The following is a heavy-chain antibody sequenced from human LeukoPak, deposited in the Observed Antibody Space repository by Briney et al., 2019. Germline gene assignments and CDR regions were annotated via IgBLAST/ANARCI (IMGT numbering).Heavy chain of an antibody. CDR2: INPDSGGT. CDR1: GYSFTGYY. CDR3: ARVGTVAEPYSWFDP. V-gene: IGHV1-2*02. D-gene: IGHD6-19*01. Sequence: ASVTVSRKASGYSFTGYYIHWVRQAPGQGLEWMGWINPDSGGTNYAQNFHGRVTMTRDTSISTAYMELSRLRSDDTALYYCARVGTVAEPYSWFDPWGQGTLVTVSS. J-gene: IGHJ5*02.